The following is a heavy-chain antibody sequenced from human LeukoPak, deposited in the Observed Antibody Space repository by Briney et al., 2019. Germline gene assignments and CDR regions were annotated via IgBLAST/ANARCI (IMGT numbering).Heavy chain of an antibody. V-gene: IGHV4-34*01. Sequence: SETLSLTCAVYGGSFSGYYWSWIRQPPEKGLEWIGELNHSGSTNYNPSLKSRVTISVDTSKNQFSLKLSSVTAADTAVYYCARDAGYCSSTSCHDAFDIWGQGTMVTVSS. CDR1: GGSFSGYY. CDR2: LNHSGST. CDR3: ARDAGYCSSTSCHDAFDI. D-gene: IGHD2-2*01. J-gene: IGHJ3*02.